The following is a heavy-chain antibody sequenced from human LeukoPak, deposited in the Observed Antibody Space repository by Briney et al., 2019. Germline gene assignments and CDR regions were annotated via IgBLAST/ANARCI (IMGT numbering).Heavy chain of an antibody. CDR1: GYTFTSFG. CDR3: ARDGGYYYDSSGYGDY. J-gene: IGHJ4*02. CDR2: ISAYNGNT. Sequence: ASVKVSCKASGYTFTSFGISWVRQAPGQGLEWMGWISAYNGNTNYAQKLQGRVTMTTDTSTSTAYMELRSLRSDDTAVYYCARDGGYYYDSSGYGDYWGQGTLVTVSS. D-gene: IGHD3-22*01. V-gene: IGHV1-18*01.